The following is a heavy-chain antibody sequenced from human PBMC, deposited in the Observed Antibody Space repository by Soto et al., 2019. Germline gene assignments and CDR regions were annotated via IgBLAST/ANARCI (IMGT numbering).Heavy chain of an antibody. D-gene: IGHD1-26*01. CDR2: IYHSGST. CDR1: GGSISSGGYS. V-gene: IGHV4-30-2*01. Sequence: QLQLQESGSGLVKPSQTLSLTCAVSGGSISSGGYSWRWIRQPPGKGLEWIGYIYHSGSTYYNPSLKGSVTMSVDRSKTPSALKLSSVTAADTAVYSVHARGPLPTPGNGEYYYYGMDVWGQGTTATVSS. CDR3: HARGPLPTPGNGEYYYYGMDV. J-gene: IGHJ6*02.